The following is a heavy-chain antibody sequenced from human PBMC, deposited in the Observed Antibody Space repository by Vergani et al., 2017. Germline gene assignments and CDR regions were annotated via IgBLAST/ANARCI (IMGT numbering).Heavy chain of an antibody. Sequence: EVQLVESGGGLVQPGRSLRLSCAASGFTFDDYAMHWVRQAPGKGLEWVSGISWNSGSIGYADSVKGRFTISRDNAKNSLYLQMNSLRAEDTALYYCAKDSHKYYDSSGYYTGAFDIWGQGTMVTVSS. J-gene: IGHJ3*02. V-gene: IGHV3-9*01. D-gene: IGHD3-22*01. CDR2: ISWNSGSI. CDR1: GFTFDDYA. CDR3: AKDSHKYYDSSGYYTGAFDI.